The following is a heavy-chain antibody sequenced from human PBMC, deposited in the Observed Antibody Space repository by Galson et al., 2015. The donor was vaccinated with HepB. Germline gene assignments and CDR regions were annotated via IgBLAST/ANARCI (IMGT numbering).Heavy chain of an antibody. CDR1: GFTFSGSA. Sequence: SLRLSCAASGFTFSGSAMHWVRQASGRGLEWVGRIGSKANSYATAYAASVKGRFTISRDDSKNTAYMLMNSLKTEDTAVYYCTRLGDLSGYSSLWGQGTLVTVSS. CDR2: IGSKANSYAT. D-gene: IGHD6-13*01. CDR3: TRLGDLSGYSSL. J-gene: IGHJ4*02. V-gene: IGHV3-73*01.